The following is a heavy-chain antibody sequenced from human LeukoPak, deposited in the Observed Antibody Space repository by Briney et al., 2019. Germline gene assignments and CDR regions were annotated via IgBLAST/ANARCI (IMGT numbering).Heavy chain of an antibody. CDR2: ISWNSGSI. V-gene: IGHV3-9*01. J-gene: IGHJ4*02. D-gene: IGHD6-13*01. Sequence: GGSLRLSCAASGFTFDDYAMHWVRQAPGKGLEWVSGISWNSGSIGYADSVKGRFTISRDNAKNSLYLQMNSLRAEDTAVYYCARVSVISWFFDYWGQGTLVTVSS. CDR1: GFTFDDYA. CDR3: ARVSVISWFFDY.